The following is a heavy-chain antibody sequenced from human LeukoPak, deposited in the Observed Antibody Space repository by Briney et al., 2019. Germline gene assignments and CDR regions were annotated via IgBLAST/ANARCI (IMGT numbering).Heavy chain of an antibody. D-gene: IGHD6-19*01. CDR3: ARDFKIHRPYSSGFPISYYFDY. CDR1: GFTFSSYA. Sequence: PGGSLRLSCAASGFTFSSYAMHWVRQAPGKGLEWVAVISYDGSNKYYADSVKGRFTISRDNSKNTLYLQMNSLRAEDTAVYYCARDFKIHRPYSSGFPISYYFDYWGQGTLVTVSS. J-gene: IGHJ4*02. CDR2: ISYDGSNK. V-gene: IGHV3-30-3*01.